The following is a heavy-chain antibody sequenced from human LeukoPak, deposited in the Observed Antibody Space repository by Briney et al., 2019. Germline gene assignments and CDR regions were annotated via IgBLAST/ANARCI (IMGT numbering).Heavy chain of an antibody. CDR1: GFTFDDYA. V-gene: IGHV3-9*01. CDR2: ISWNSGSI. CDR3: ARGTWGLFDY. Sequence: GGSLRLSCAASGFTFDDYAMHWVRQAPGKGLEWVSGISWNSGSIGYADSVKGRFTISRDNAKNSLYLQMNSLRAEDTALYYCARGTWGLFDYWGQGTLVTVSS. J-gene: IGHJ4*02. D-gene: IGHD7-27*01.